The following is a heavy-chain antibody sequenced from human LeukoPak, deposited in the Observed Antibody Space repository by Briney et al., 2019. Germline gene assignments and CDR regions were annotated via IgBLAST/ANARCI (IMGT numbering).Heavy chain of an antibody. D-gene: IGHD2-15*01. CDR3: AREAPYCSGGSCYEIDP. J-gene: IGHJ5*02. CDR1: GGSISSGSYY. Sequence: SQTLSLTCTVSGGSISSGSYYWSWIRQPAGKGLEWIGRIYTSGSTNYNPSLKSRVTISVDTSKNQFSLKLSSVTAADTAVYYCAREAPYCSGGSCYEIDPWGQGTLVTVSS. CDR2: IYTSGST. V-gene: IGHV4-61*02.